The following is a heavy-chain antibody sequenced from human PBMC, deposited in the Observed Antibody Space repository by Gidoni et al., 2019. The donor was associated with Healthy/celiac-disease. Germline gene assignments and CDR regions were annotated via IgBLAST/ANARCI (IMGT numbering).Heavy chain of an antibody. V-gene: IGHV4-59*01. Sequence: QVQLQASGPGLVKPSETLSLTCTVSVGPISSYYWSWIRQPPGKGLEWIGYIYYSGSTNYNPSLKSRVTISVDTSKNQFSLKLSSVTAADTAVYYCARWGSGGDYFDYWGQGTLVTVSS. J-gene: IGHJ4*02. CDR2: IYYSGST. D-gene: IGHD3-16*01. CDR1: VGPISSYY. CDR3: ARWGSGGDYFDY.